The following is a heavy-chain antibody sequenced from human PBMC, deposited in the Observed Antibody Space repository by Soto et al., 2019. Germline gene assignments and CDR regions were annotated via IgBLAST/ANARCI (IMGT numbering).Heavy chain of an antibody. CDR1: GFTFSSYG. J-gene: IGHJ3*02. V-gene: IGHV3-30*18. Sequence: GGSLRLSCAASGFTFSSYGMHWVRQAPGKGLEWVAVISYDGSNKYYADSVKGRFTISRDNSKNTLYLQMNSLRAEDTAVYYCAKDGGGLRYFDNDAFDIWGQGTMVTVSS. CDR2: ISYDGSNK. D-gene: IGHD3-9*01. CDR3: AKDGGGLRYFDNDAFDI.